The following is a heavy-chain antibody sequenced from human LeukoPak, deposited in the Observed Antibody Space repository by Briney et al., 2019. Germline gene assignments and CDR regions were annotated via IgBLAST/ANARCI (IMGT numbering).Heavy chain of an antibody. Sequence: GGSLRLSCAASGFTFSDYYMSWIRQAPGKGLEWVSYISSSSSYTNYADSVKGRFTISRDSAKNSLYLQMNSLRAEDTAVYYCARVVVTPWYFDYWGQGTLVTVSS. CDR1: GFTFSDYY. D-gene: IGHD3-22*01. CDR3: ARVVVTPWYFDY. J-gene: IGHJ4*02. V-gene: IGHV3-11*06. CDR2: ISSSSSYT.